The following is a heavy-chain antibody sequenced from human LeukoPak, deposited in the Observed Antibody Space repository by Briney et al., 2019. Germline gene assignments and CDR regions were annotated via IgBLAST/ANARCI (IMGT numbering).Heavy chain of an antibody. CDR2: IKSETHGGTT. J-gene: IGHJ4*02. V-gene: IGHV3-15*01. CDR3: STVGLSGYFDSRGYYYFDY. D-gene: IGHD3-22*01. CDR1: GFTFSNAW. Sequence: GGSLRLSCAASGFTFSNAWMSWVRQAPGKGLEWIARIKSETHGGTTDYAAPVKGRFTVSRDDSENTLHLQMNSLGTEDTAVYYCSTVGLSGYFDSRGYYYFDYWGQGTLVTVSS.